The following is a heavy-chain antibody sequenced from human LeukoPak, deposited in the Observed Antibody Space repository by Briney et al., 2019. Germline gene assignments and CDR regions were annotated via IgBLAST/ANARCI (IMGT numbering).Heavy chain of an antibody. Sequence: GASVVVSCKTSGYMFTGFFIHWVRQAPGQGLEWMGSVSPNNGGTSYAQRFQGRVNMTSDTSTRTAYLQLSGLRFDDTAVYYCASLLWLGDFDYWGQGTPVTVSS. D-gene: IGHD3-10*01. V-gene: IGHV1-2*02. CDR1: GYMFTGFF. J-gene: IGHJ4*02. CDR3: ASLLWLGDFDY. CDR2: VSPNNGGT.